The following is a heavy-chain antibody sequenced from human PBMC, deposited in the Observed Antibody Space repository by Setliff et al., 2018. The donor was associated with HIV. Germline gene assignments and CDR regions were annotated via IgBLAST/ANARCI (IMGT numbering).Heavy chain of an antibody. J-gene: IGHJ4*02. D-gene: IGHD3-22*01. CDR2: VYYSGST. CDR3: ARGAPTMLIVVVNLDY. Sequence: PSETLSLTCAVSGHSISSGYHWGWIRQPPGEGLEWIGSVYYSGSTHYNPSLKSRVTVSVDTSKDEISLKLNSVTAADTAVYYCARGAPTMLIVVVNLDYWGQGTLVTVSS. V-gene: IGHV4-38-2*01. CDR1: GHSISSGYH.